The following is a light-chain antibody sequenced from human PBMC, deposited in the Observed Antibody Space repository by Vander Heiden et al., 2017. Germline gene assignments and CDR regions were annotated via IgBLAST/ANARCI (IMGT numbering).Light chain of an antibody. CDR1: SSNIGRNT. CDR3: AAWEDSLNGYV. CDR2: SDN. Sequence: QSVLPQQPSASGTPGQRVTIPCSGSSSNIGRNTLNWYQQLPATEPKLLVYSDNQRPSGVPDRLSGSTSGSSASLVISGRQSEDEADYYCAAWEDSLNGYVFGGGTRLTVL. V-gene: IGLV1-44*01. J-gene: IGLJ3*02.